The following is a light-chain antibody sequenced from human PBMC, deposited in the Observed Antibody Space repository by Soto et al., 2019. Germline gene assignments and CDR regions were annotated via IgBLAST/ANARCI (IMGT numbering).Light chain of an antibody. CDR3: CSYAGRSTYVV. J-gene: IGLJ2*01. CDR1: SSDVGGYNY. Sequence: QSALTQPASVSGSPGQSITISCTGTSSDVGGYNYVSWYQQLPGKAPKVMIYEVRKRPSGVSNRFSGSKSANTASLTISGLQAEDEADYYCCSYAGRSTYVVFGGGTKLTVL. CDR2: EVR. V-gene: IGLV2-14*01.